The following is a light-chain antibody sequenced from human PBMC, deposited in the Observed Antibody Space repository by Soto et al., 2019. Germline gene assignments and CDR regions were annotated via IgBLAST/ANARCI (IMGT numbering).Light chain of an antibody. CDR2: GAS. CDR3: QQYGSSPWT. CDR1: QSVSSNY. Sequence: DIVLTQSPGTLSLSPGERATLSGRASQSVSSNYLAWYQQSPGQAPRLLIYGASSRATGIPDRFSGGGSGTDFTLTISRLEPEDFAVYYCQQYGSSPWTFGPGTKVDIK. J-gene: IGKJ1*01. V-gene: IGKV3-20*01.